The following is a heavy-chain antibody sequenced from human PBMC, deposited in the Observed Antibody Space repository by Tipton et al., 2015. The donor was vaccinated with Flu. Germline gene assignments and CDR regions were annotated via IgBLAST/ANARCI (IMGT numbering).Heavy chain of an antibody. V-gene: IGHV4-59*01. CDR1: GGPISSYY. Sequence: TLSLTCTVSGGPISSYYWSWIRQPPGKGLEWIGYIYYSGSTNYNPSLKSRVTISVDTSKNQFSLKLSSVTAADTAVYYCARVGNYDFWSGYKLSPFVPWGQGTLVTVSS. D-gene: IGHD3-3*01. CDR2: IYYSGST. J-gene: IGHJ5*02. CDR3: ARVGNYDFWSGYKLSPFVP.